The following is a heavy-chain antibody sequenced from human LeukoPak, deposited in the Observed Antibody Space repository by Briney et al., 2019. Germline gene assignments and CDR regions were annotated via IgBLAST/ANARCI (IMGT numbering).Heavy chain of an antibody. D-gene: IGHD5-12*01. Sequence: GGSLRLSCAAPGFTFSSYGMHWVRQAPGKGLEWVAVISYDGSNKYYADSVKGRFTISRDNSKNTLYLQMNSLRAEDTAVYYCAKDGGYSGYGPATFDYWGQGTLVTVSS. CDR2: ISYDGSNK. V-gene: IGHV3-30*18. CDR1: GFTFSSYG. J-gene: IGHJ4*02. CDR3: AKDGGYSGYGPATFDY.